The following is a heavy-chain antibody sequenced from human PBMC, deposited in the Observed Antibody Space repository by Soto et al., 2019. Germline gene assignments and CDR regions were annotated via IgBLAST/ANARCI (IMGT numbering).Heavy chain of an antibody. CDR3: ARVQGQLSGSYSRYFDY. CDR2: ISAYNGNT. D-gene: IGHD1-26*01. V-gene: IGHV1-18*01. J-gene: IGHJ4*02. CDR1: GYIFTTYG. Sequence: GASVKVSCKTSGYIFTTYGLSWVRQAPGQGLEWMGWISAYNGNTNHAQNLQGRVTMTTDTSTRTAYMELSNLRSDDTAVYYCARVQGQLSGSYSRYFDYWGQGTLVTVSS.